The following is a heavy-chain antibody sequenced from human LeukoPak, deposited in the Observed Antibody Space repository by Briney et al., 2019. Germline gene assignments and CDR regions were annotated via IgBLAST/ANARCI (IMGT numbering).Heavy chain of an antibody. D-gene: IGHD3-3*01. CDR1: GFTFSGYT. CDR2: ISGSGITT. Sequence: GSLRLSCAASGFTFSGYTMNWVRQAPGKGPEWVSSISGSGITTNHADSVKGRFTISRDYSKNTLYLQMSSLRAEDTAVYYCAKETALVGGHSAIFDHWGQGTLVTVSS. J-gene: IGHJ4*02. CDR3: AKETALVGGHSAIFDH. V-gene: IGHV3-23*01.